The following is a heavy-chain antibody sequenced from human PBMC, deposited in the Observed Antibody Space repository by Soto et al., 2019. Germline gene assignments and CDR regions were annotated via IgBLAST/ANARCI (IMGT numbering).Heavy chain of an antibody. CDR3: GRQTAGGVTVVSYFD. CDR1: DESISSSKYY. V-gene: IGHV4-39*01. Sequence: PSETLSLTFTVSDESISSSKYYWGWIRQPPGKGLEWIGSIDYSGTTSYNPSLKSRVTISVDTSNNHFSLKLNFVTAAATAVHYRGRQTAGGVTVVSYFD. CDR2: IDYSGTT. D-gene: IGHD3-16*01. J-gene: IGHJ4*03.